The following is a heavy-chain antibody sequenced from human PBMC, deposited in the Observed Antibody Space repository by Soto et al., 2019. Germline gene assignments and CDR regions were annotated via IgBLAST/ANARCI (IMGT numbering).Heavy chain of an antibody. V-gene: IGHV3-30-3*01. J-gene: IGHJ4*02. CDR1: GFTFSSYA. D-gene: IGHD1-26*01. Sequence: GGSLRLSCAASGFTFSSYAMHWVRQAPGKGLEWVAVISYDGSNKYYADSVKGRFTISRDNSKNTLYLQMNSLRAEDTAVYYCARAWELLRFPFDYWGQGTLVTVSS. CDR2: ISYDGSNK. CDR3: ARAWELLRFPFDY.